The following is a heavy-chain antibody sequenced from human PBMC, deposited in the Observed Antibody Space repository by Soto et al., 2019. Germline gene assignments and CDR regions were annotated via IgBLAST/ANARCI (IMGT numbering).Heavy chain of an antibody. D-gene: IGHD7-27*01. J-gene: IGHJ2*01. V-gene: IGHV3-23*01. Sequence: GSLRLSCAASGFTFSSYAMSWVRQAPGKGLEWVSVISGSGGSTYYADSVKGRFTISRDNSKNTLYLQMNSLRAEDTAVYYCAKRNWGGWYFDLWGRGTLVTVSS. CDR1: GFTFSSYA. CDR2: ISGSGGST. CDR3: AKRNWGGWYFDL.